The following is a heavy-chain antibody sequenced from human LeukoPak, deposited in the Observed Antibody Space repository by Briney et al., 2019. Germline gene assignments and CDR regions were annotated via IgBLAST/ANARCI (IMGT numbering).Heavy chain of an antibody. V-gene: IGHV3-23*01. CDR3: TTEFGGQGY. CDR2: ISGSGGST. CDR1: GFTFSSYA. J-gene: IGHJ4*02. Sequence: PGGSLRLSCAASGFTFSSYAMSWVRQAPGKGLEWVSAISGSGGSTYYADSVKGRFTISRDNSKNTLYLQMNSLKTEDTAVYYCTTEFGGQGYWGQGTLVTVSS. D-gene: IGHD4-23*01.